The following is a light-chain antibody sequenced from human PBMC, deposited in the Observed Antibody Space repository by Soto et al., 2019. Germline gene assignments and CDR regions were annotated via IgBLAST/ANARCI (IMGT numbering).Light chain of an antibody. J-gene: IGKJ1*01. CDR2: GAS. V-gene: IGKV3-15*01. CDR1: QSVDNN. Sequence: EIVMTQSPVTLSVSPGERATLSCRASQSVDNNLAWYQQRPGQGPRLLIYGASPRATGIPARFTGSGSGTEFTLTISSLQSEDFAIYYCQQYNNWPPWTFGQGTKVEIK. CDR3: QQYNNWPPWT.